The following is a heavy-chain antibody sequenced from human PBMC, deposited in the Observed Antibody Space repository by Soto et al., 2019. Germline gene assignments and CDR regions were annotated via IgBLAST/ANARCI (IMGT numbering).Heavy chain of an antibody. V-gene: IGHV3-23*01. J-gene: IGHJ4*02. D-gene: IGHD3-9*01. CDR1: GFTFSSYA. CDR3: AKGYFDWLSPPYIFDY. Sequence: GGSLRLSCAASGFTFSSYAMSWVRQATGKGLEWVSAISGSGGSTYYADSVKGRFTISRDNSKNTLYLQMNSLRAEDTAVYYCAKGYFDWLSPPYIFDYWGQGTLVTVSS. CDR2: ISGSGGST.